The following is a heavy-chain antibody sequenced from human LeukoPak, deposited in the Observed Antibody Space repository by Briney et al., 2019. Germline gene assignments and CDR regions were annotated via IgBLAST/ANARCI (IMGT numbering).Heavy chain of an antibody. J-gene: IGHJ4*02. CDR1: GYTFNSYA. CDR2: INAGNGNT. D-gene: IGHD2-2*01. V-gene: IGHV1-3*01. CDR3: ARDPPRIVVVPAAMTG. Sequence: ASVKVSCKASGYTFNSYAMHWVRQAPGQRLEWMGWINAGNGNTKYSQKFQGRVTITRDTSPSTAYMELSSLGSEDTAVYYCARDPPRIVVVPAAMTGWGQGTLVTVSS.